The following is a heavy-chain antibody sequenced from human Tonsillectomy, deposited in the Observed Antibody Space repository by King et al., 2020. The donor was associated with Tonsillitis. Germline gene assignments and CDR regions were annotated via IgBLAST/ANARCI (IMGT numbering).Heavy chain of an antibody. J-gene: IGHJ2*01. Sequence: VQLQESGPGLVKPSETLSLTCTVSGGSISSYYWSWIRQPPGKGLEWIGYIYYNGNTNYNPSLKSRVTISVDTSKNQFSLKLSSVTAADTAVYYCARDFEKGVSSGSFNWYFDLWGRGTLVTVSS. CDR1: GGSISSYY. CDR2: IYYNGNT. CDR3: ARDFEKGVSSGSFNWYFDL. V-gene: IGHV4-59*01. D-gene: IGHD6-25*01.